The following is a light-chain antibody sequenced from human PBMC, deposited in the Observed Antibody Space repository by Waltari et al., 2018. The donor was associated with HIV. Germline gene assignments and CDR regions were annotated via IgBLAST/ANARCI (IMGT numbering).Light chain of an antibody. V-gene: IGKV1-5*03. Sequence: DIQMTQSPSTLSASVGDRVIITCRASQSISSWLAWYQQKPGKAPKLLIYRASTLASGVPSRFSGSASGTEFTLTISSLHPDDFAIYYCQQCDTFPLSFGGGTEVEIK. CDR2: RAS. CDR1: QSISSW. CDR3: QQCDTFPLS. J-gene: IGKJ4*01.